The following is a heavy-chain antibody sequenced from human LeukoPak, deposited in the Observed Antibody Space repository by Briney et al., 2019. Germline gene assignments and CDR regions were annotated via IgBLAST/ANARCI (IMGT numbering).Heavy chain of an antibody. Sequence: SGTLSLTCAVSRGSISSNNWWSWVRQPPGKRLEWIAEIYHSGSTNYNPSLKSRVTISVDKSKNQFSLKLSSVTAADTAMYYCARDSYYFGSGSDNTPHNWFDPWGQGTLATVSS. J-gene: IGHJ5*02. CDR3: ARDSYYFGSGSDNTPHNWFDP. CDR2: IYHSGST. V-gene: IGHV4-4*02. CDR1: RGSISSNNW. D-gene: IGHD3-10*01.